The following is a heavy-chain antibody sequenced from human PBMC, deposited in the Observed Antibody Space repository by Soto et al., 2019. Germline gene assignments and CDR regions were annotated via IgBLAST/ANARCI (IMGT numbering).Heavy chain of an antibody. V-gene: IGHV4-39*01. D-gene: IGHD5-12*01. CDR1: GASISTPGSY. CDR3: VRCTFMATSAY. J-gene: IGHJ4*01. Sequence: SETLSLTCTVSGASISTPGSYWGWVRQSPGTGLQWIGFVYYTGDTYYSPSFKSRVTMSVDTSKNQLSMTLRSMTAADTALFYCVRCTFMATSAYWGDGGLVTVS. CDR2: VYYTGDT.